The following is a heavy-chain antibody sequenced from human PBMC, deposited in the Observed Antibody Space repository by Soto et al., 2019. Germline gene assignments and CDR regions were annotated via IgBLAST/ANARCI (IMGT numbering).Heavy chain of an antibody. J-gene: IGHJ3*02. CDR1: GFTFSSYG. CDR3: AKDQGDYYDSSGGADI. Sequence: QVQLVESGGGVVQPGRSLRLSCAASGFTFSSYGMHWVRQAPGKGLEWVAVISYDGSNKYYADSVKGRFTISRDNSKNMLYLQMNSLRAEDTAVYYCAKDQGDYYDSSGGADIWGQGTMVTVSS. D-gene: IGHD3-22*01. CDR2: ISYDGSNK. V-gene: IGHV3-30*18.